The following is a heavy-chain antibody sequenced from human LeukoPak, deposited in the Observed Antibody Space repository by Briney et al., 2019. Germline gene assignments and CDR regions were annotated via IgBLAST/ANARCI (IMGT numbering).Heavy chain of an antibody. J-gene: IGHJ4*02. Sequence: GGSLRLSCAASRFTFSTYGMHWVRQAPGKGLEWVSVISYDGSYESYADSVKGRFTISRDNSKNTLYLQMNSLRVEDTAVYYCAKGGPPTGASPRPWDFNYWGQGALVTVSS. CDR2: ISYDGSYE. CDR1: RFTFSTYG. CDR3: AKGGPPTGASPRPWDFNY. V-gene: IGHV3-30*18. D-gene: IGHD1-26*01.